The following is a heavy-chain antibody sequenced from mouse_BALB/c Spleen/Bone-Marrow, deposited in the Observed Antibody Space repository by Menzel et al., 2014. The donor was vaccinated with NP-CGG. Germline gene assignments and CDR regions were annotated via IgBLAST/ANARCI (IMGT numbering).Heavy chain of an antibody. J-gene: IGHJ4*01. CDR2: INSDGGIT. CDR1: EYEFPSHD. V-gene: IGHV5-2*01. Sequence: EVQLQESGGGLVQPGESLKLSCESNEYEFPSHDMPWVRKTPEKRLELVAAINSDGGITNYPDTMERRFTISRDNTKKTLYLQMSSLRSEDTALYYCARHGFYYAMDYWGQGTSATVSS. CDR3: ARHGFYYAMDY.